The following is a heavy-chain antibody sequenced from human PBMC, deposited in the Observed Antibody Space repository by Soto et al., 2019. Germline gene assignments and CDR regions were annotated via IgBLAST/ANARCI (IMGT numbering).Heavy chain of an antibody. CDR3: TKGRGALTVVSNWFDP. J-gene: IGHJ5*02. CDR2: INWNSGIT. V-gene: IGHV3-9*01. Sequence: EVQLVESGGGLVQPGKSLKLSCVAIGFTFEDHAMHWIRQVPGKGLEWVAGINWNSGITGYADSVKGRFTISRDNANNSLHLEMNSPKSEDTALYYCTKGRGALTVVSNWFDPWGQGTPVTVSS. CDR1: GFTFEDHA. D-gene: IGHD3-22*01.